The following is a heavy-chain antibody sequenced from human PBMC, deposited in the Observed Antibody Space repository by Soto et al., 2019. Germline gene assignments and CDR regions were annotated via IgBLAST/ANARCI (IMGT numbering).Heavy chain of an antibody. CDR1: GYTFTSYA. CDR3: ARAIGGWYYFDY. Sequence: QVQLVQSGAEVKKPGASVKVSCKASGYTFTSYAMHWVRQAPGQRHEWIGWINAGNGNTKYSQKFQGRVTITRDTSASTAYMELRSLRSEDTAVYYCARAIGGWYYFDYWGQGTLVTVSS. CDR2: INAGNGNT. V-gene: IGHV1-3*01. J-gene: IGHJ4*02. D-gene: IGHD6-19*01.